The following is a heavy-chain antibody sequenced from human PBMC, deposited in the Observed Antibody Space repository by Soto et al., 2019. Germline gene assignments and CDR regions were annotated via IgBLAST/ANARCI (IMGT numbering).Heavy chain of an antibody. CDR1: GDSFSMFE. CDR3: AREKGESVSHRAHCDL. D-gene: IGHD3-10*01. J-gene: IGHJ5*02. CDR2: LSPIFDTA. Sequence: QGQLVQSGAEVKKPGSSVKVSCKASGDSFSMFEITWVRQAPGQGLEWMGDLSPIFDTAIYAEKFQGRVTISADESTNTGYMELSSLRSDDTAVYYCAREKGESVSHRAHCDLWGQGTLVTVSS. V-gene: IGHV1-69*01.